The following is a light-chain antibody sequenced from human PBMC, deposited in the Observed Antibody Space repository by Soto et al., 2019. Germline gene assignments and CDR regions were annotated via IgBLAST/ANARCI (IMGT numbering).Light chain of an antibody. Sequence: QMTQSPSSLSASVGEKIIITCRASRDVGSDVSWYQQKPGQAPKLLIYAASNLHTGVPSRFSGSRSGTEFTLTISSLQPEDFATYYCLQDNGDSWTFGQGTKVEIE. CDR2: AAS. CDR3: LQDNGDSWT. V-gene: IGKV1-6*01. CDR1: RDVGSD. J-gene: IGKJ1*01.